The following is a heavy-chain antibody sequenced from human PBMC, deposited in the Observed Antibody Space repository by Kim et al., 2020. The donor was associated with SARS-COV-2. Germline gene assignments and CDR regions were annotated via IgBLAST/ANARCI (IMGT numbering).Heavy chain of an antibody. J-gene: IGHJ2*01. V-gene: IGHV3-53*01. CDR3: ARGGGGVGDLYWYFDL. CDR1: GFIVSSNH. D-gene: IGHD1-26*01. Sequence: GGSLRLSCAASGFIVSSNHMSWVRQAPGKGLEWVSLVYSGGSTYTAESVRGRFTISRDISKNTLFLEMKSLRAEDSAVYYCARGGGGVGDLYWYFDLWGRGTLVTVSS. CDR2: VYSGGST.